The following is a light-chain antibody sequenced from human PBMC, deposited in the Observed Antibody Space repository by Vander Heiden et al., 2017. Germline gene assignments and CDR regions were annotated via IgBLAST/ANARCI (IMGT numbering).Light chain of an antibody. CDR1: KAIISY. CDR2: GAS. CDR3: QQLNDYVLA. Sequence: GDSVTITCRASKAIISYLVWYQQKPGKAPKLLIYGASTLQRGVPSRFSGSGSCTEFTLTISSLQPEDFATSYCQQLNDYVLAFGHGTKVDIK. J-gene: IGKJ3*01. V-gene: IGKV1-9*01.